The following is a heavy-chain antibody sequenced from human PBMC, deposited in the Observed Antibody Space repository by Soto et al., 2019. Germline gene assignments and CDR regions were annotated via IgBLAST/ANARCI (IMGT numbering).Heavy chain of an antibody. CDR2: IYWDDDQ. V-gene: IGHV2-5*02. D-gene: IGHD4-17*01. CDR3: AHAGDYDLLSFDH. Sequence: SGPTPGEPAHPLTLTCAFSGFSLTTTSMGVAWIRQPPGKALEWLAPIYWDDDQRYSPSLKDRLTISKDTSRSRVVLTISNMNPEDTGTYFCAHAGDYDLLSFDHWGPGTLVTVSS. J-gene: IGHJ4*02. CDR1: GFSLTTTSMG.